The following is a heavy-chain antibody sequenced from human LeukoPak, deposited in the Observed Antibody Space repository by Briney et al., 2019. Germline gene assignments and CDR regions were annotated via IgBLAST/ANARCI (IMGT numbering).Heavy chain of an antibody. D-gene: IGHD3-22*01. CDR1: GGSISSGSYY. CDR2: IYTSGST. CDR3: ARVRRDYDSSATGDY. Sequence: SQTLSLTCTVSGGSISSGSYYWSWIRQPAGKGLEWIGRIYTSGSTNYNPSLKSRVTISVDTSKNQFSLKLSSVTAADTAVYYCARVRRDYDSSATGDYWGQGTLVTVSS. J-gene: IGHJ4*02. V-gene: IGHV4-61*02.